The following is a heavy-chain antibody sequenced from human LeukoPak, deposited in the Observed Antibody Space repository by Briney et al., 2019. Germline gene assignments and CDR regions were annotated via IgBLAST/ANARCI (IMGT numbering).Heavy chain of an antibody. CDR2: INHSGST. D-gene: IGHD2-21*02. Sequence: SETLSLTCAVYGGSFSGYYWSWIRQPPGKGLEWIGEINHSGSTSYNPSLKSRVTISVDTSKNQFSLRLNSVTAADTAVYYCARTGGDCSSGLCYYAMDVWGQGTTVTVS. V-gene: IGHV4-34*01. CDR3: ARTGGDCSSGLCYYAMDV. J-gene: IGHJ6*02. CDR1: GGSFSGYY.